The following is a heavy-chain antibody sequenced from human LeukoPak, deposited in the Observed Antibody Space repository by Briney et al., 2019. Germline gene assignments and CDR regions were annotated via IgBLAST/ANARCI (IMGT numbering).Heavy chain of an antibody. J-gene: IGHJ4*02. CDR3: ARGQEVDY. CDR2: IVVGSGNT. V-gene: IGHV1-58*02. CDR1: GFTFTSSA. Sequence: ASVKVSCKASGFTFTSSAMQWVRQARGQRLEWIGWIVVGSGNTNYAQKFQGRVTITRNTSISTAYMELSSLRSEDTAVYYCARGQEVDYWGQGTLVTVSS.